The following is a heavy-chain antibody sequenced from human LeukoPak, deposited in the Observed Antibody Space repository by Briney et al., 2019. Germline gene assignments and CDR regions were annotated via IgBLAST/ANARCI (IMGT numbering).Heavy chain of an antibody. CDR3: ARQYSGSYRAFDI. CDR1: GYSFTSYW. V-gene: IGHV5-51*01. J-gene: IGHJ3*02. Sequence: GESLKISCKGSGYSFTSYWIGWVRQLPGKSLEWMGIIYPGDSDTRYSPSFQGQVTISADKSLSTAYLQWTSLNASDTAMYYCARQYSGSYRAFDIWGQGTMVTVSS. D-gene: IGHD1-26*01. CDR2: IYPGDSDT.